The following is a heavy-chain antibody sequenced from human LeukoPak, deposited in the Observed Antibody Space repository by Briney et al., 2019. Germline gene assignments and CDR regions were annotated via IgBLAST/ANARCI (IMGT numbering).Heavy chain of an antibody. CDR1: GGSISSYY. V-gene: IGHV4-34*01. J-gene: IGHJ4*02. CDR2: INHSGST. CDR3: ARVVGSSSYLDY. Sequence: SETLSLTCTVSGGSISSYYWSWIRQPPGKGLEWIGEINHSGSTNYNPSLKSRVTISVDTSKNQFSLKLSSVTAADTAVYYCARVVGSSSYLDYWGQGTLVTVSS. D-gene: IGHD6-13*01.